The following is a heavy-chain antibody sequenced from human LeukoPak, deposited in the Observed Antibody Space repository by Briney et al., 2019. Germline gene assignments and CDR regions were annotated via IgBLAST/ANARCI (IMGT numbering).Heavy chain of an antibody. J-gene: IGHJ6*03. V-gene: IGHV3-23*01. D-gene: IGHD3-10*01. CDR2: ISASGGST. CDR3: AKVMKGSERLTMARGVIIKTAGLYYMDV. Sequence: GGSLRLSCAASGFTLSSYAMSWVRQAPGKGLEWVSSISASGGSTNYADSVKGRFTISRDNSKNTVYLQMNSLRAEDTAVYYCAKVMKGSERLTMARGVIIKTAGLYYMDVWGKGTTVTVSS. CDR1: GFTLSSYA.